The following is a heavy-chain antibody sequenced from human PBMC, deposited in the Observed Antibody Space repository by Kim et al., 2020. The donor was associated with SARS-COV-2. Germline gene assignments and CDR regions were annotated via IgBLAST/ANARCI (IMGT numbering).Heavy chain of an antibody. CDR2: INREGADT. CDR3: ARARRVTSGSYAYFALDL. V-gene: IGHV3-7*01. Sequence: GGSLRLSCGGSQVVLKNERMAWVRQTPEKGLEWVANINREGADTYYLDSVKGRFTISRDDPRNTMFLQMNSLGVDDTALYYCARARRVTSGSYAYFALDLWGQGTTVTVS. CDR1: QVVLKNER. D-gene: IGHD4-17*01. J-gene: IGHJ6*02.